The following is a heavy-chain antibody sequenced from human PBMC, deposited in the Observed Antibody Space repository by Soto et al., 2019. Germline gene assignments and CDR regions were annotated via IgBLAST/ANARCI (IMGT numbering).Heavy chain of an antibody. J-gene: IGHJ6*03. V-gene: IGHV3-48*01. CDR1: GFTFSSYS. CDR2: ISSSSSTI. CDR3: ARRLDRYTSYYYYYMDV. D-gene: IGHD3-16*02. Sequence: GGSLRLSCAASGFTFSSYSMNWVRQAPGKGLEWVSYISSSSSTIYYADSVKGRFTISRDNAKNSLYLQMNSLRAEDTAVYYCARRLDRYTSYYYYYMDVWGKGTTVTVSS.